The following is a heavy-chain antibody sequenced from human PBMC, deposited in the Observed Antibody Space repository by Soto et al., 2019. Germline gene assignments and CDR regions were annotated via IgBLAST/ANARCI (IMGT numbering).Heavy chain of an antibody. CDR2: ISAYNGNT. D-gene: IGHD2-2*02. CDR3: ARGDDIGVVPAAINYYGMDV. CDR1: GYTFTSYG. V-gene: IGHV1-18*01. Sequence: ASVKVSCKASGYTFTSYGISWVRQAPGQGLEWMGWISAYNGNTNYAQKLQGRVTMTTDTSTSTAYMELRSLRSDDTAVYYCARGDDIGVVPAAINYYGMDVRGQGTTVTVSS. J-gene: IGHJ6*02.